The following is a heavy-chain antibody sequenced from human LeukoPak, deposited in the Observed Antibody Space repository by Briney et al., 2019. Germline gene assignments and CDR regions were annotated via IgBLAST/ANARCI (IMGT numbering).Heavy chain of an antibody. D-gene: IGHD4-17*01. CDR1: GGSFSGYY. J-gene: IGHJ4*02. CDR3: ARVSEYYGPDY. Sequence: SETLSLTCAVYGGSFSGYYWSWIRQPPGKGLEWIGEINHSGSTNYNPSLKSRVTISVDTSKNQFSLKLSSVTAADTAVYYCARVSEYYGPDYWSQGTLVTVSS. V-gene: IGHV4-34*01. CDR2: INHSGST.